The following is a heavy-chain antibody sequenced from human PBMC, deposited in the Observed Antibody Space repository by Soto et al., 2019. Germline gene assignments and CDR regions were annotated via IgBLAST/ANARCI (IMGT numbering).Heavy chain of an antibody. Sequence: GGSLRLSCAASGFTFSSYWMHWVRQAPGEGLVWVSRINSDGRSTSYADSVKGRFTISRDNAKNTLYLQMNSLRAEDTAVYCCARDYYDSSGYLNWFDPWGLGTLVTVSS. CDR3: ARDYYDSSGYLNWFDP. J-gene: IGHJ5*02. CDR1: GFTFSSYW. D-gene: IGHD3-22*01. CDR2: INSDGRST. V-gene: IGHV3-74*01.